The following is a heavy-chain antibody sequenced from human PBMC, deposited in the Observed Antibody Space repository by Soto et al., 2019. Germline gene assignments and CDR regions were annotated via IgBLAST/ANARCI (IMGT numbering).Heavy chain of an antibody. CDR3: ARAGASSSSRFDP. CDR1: GFTFSIHA. J-gene: IGHJ5*02. Sequence: EVRVLESGGGLVQPGGSLRLSCAASGFTFSIHAMSWVRQAPGKGLEWVSSISGGGGVTYYADSVKGRFTISRDNSKNTLYLQMNSLRAEDTAVYYGARAGASSSSRFDPWGQGTLVTVSS. V-gene: IGHV3-23*01. CDR2: ISGGGGVT. D-gene: IGHD6-6*01.